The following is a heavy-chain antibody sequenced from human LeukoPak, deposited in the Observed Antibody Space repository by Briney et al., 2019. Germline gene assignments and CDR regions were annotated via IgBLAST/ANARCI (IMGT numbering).Heavy chain of an antibody. CDR3: AKPLAGYSSAFDY. J-gene: IGHJ4*02. V-gene: IGHV3-30*02. CDR1: GFTFSNYG. CDR2: IRYDGSNK. Sequence: GGSLRLSRAASGFTFSNYGVHWVRQAPGKGLEWVAFIRYDGSNKYYADSVKGRFTISRDNSKNTLYLQMNSQRAEDTALYYCAKPLAGYSSAFDYWGQATLVTVSS. D-gene: IGHD5-18*01.